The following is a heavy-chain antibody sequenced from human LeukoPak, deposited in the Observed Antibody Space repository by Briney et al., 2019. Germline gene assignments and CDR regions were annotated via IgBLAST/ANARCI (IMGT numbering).Heavy chain of an antibody. CDR2: IYYSGST. D-gene: IGHD6-13*01. J-gene: IGHJ5*02. CDR1: GGSISSYY. CDR3: ARHIGYSSSWPNSKNWFDP. Sequence: SETLSLTCPVSGGSISSYYWSWIRQPPGKGLEWIGYIYYSGSTNCNPSLKSRVTISVDTSKNQFSLKLSSVTAADTAVYYCARHIGYSSSWPNSKNWFDPWGQGTLVTVSS. V-gene: IGHV4-59*08.